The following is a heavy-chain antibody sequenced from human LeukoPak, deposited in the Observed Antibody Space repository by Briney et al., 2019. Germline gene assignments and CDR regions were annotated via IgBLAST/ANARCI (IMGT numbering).Heavy chain of an antibody. V-gene: IGHV3-53*01. Sequence: PGGSLRLSCAASRFTVSSNYMSWVRQAPGKGLEWVSVIYSGGSTYYADSVKGRFTISRDNSKNTLYLQMNSLRAEDTAVYYCARDTPYYYDGSGYPFGYYGMDVWGQGTTVTVSS. CDR1: RFTVSSNY. D-gene: IGHD3-22*01. CDR3: ARDTPYYYDGSGYPFGYYGMDV. J-gene: IGHJ6*02. CDR2: IYSGGST.